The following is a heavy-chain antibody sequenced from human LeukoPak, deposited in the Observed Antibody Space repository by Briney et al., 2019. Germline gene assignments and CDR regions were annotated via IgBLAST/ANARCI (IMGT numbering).Heavy chain of an antibody. CDR3: ARAINDAFDI. J-gene: IGHJ3*02. Sequence: GGSLRLSCAASGFTFSDYYMGWVRQAPGKGLEWASYISSSGSAIYSADSVKGRFTISRDSARNSLYLQMNSLRAEDTAVYYCARAINDAFDIWGQGTMVTISS. D-gene: IGHD2-2*01. CDR1: GFTFSDYY. V-gene: IGHV3-11*04. CDR2: ISSSGSAI.